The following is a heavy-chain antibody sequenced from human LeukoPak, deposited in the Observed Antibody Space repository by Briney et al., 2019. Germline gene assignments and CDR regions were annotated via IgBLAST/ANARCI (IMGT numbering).Heavy chain of an antibody. CDR3: ARVDGYNYFDY. Sequence: GGSLRLSCAASGFTFSSYSMNWVRQAPGKGLEWVSSISSSSSYIYYADSVKGRFTIFRDNAKNSLYLQMNSLRAEDTAVYYCARVDGYNYFDYWGQGTLVTVSS. CDR1: GFTFSSYS. J-gene: IGHJ4*02. V-gene: IGHV3-21*01. CDR2: ISSSSSYI. D-gene: IGHD5-24*01.